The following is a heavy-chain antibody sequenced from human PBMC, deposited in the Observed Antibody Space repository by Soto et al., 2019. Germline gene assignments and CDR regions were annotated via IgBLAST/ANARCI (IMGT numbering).Heavy chain of an antibody. J-gene: IGHJ4*02. CDR2: IYHSGST. CDR1: VGSISSGGYS. Sequence: TLSRNCAVSVGSISSGGYSWSGFLQPPGKGLEWIGYIYHSGSTYYNPSLKSRVTISVDRSKNQFSLKLSSVTAADTAVYYCARGGPQGPYADWGQGTLVTVSS. V-gene: IGHV4-30-2*01. CDR3: ARGGPQGPYAD. D-gene: IGHD2-2*01.